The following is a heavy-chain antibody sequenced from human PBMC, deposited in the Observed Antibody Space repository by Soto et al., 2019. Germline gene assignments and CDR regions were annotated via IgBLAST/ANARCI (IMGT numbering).Heavy chain of an antibody. D-gene: IGHD6-19*01. CDR1: SFTFSSYW. CDR2: IKQDGSEN. CDR3: ARDGPFISVAAPAFQYAMDV. V-gene: IGHV3-7*03. J-gene: IGHJ6*02. Sequence: DVRLVESGGGLVQPGGSLRLSCAASSFTFSSYWLSWVRQAPGKGLEWVATIKQDGSENYYVDSVKGRFTISRANAMNSLYLQMSSLRADDTAVYYCARDGPFISVAAPAFQYAMDVWGQGTTVTVS.